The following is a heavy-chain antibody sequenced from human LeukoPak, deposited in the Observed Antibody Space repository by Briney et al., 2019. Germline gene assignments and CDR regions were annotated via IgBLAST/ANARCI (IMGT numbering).Heavy chain of an antibody. V-gene: IGHV3-15*04. CDR2: IESKTDGGTT. J-gene: IGHJ4*02. CDR1: GFSFSDAW. Sequence: TGGSLRLSCAASGFSFSDAWMSWVRQIPGKGLEWVGRIESKTDGGTTDYAAPVKGRFTISRDDSTNTLYLQMNSLKSENTAVYYCTTYGSGRKFDYWGQGILVTVSS. D-gene: IGHD3-10*01. CDR3: TTYGSGRKFDY.